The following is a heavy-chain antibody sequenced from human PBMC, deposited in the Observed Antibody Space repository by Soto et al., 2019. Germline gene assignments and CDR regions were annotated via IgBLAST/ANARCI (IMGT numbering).Heavy chain of an antibody. CDR2: ISGSGGST. CDR3: ARRGSGSYYDY. V-gene: IGHV3-23*01. D-gene: IGHD1-26*01. Sequence: EVQLLESGGGLVQPGGSLRLSCAASGFTFSSYAMRWVRQAPGKGLEWVSAISGSGGSTYYADSVKGRFTISRDNSKNTLYLQMNSLRAEDTVVYYCARRGSGSYYDYWGQGTRVTVSS. CDR1: GFTFSSYA. J-gene: IGHJ4*02.